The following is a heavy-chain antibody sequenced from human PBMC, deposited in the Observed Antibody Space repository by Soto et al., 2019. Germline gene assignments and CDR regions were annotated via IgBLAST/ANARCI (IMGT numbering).Heavy chain of an antibody. CDR3: ARADCGGDCYDFDY. V-gene: IGHV4-30-2*01. D-gene: IGHD2-21*02. CDR2: IYHSGST. J-gene: IGHJ4*02. CDR1: GGSISSGGYS. Sequence: PSETLSLTCAVSGGSISSGGYSWSWIRQPPGKGLEWIGYIYHSGSTYYNPSLKSRVTISVDRSKNQFSLKLSSVTAADTAVYYCARADCGGDCYDFDYWGQGTLVTVSS.